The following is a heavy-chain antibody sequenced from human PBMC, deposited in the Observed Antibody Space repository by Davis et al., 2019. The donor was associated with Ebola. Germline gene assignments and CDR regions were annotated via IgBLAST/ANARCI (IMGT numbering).Heavy chain of an antibody. Sequence: GESLKISCAASGFTFSNYAMSWVRQAPGKGLEWVSGISGSGATTYYADSVKGRFTISRDNSRSTLYVQMKSLGAEDTAVYYCAKVVPGIVGALYYYGMDVWGQGTTVTVSS. CDR2: ISGSGATT. CDR1: GFTFSNYA. J-gene: IGHJ6*02. D-gene: IGHD2-15*01. V-gene: IGHV3-23*01. CDR3: AKVVPGIVGALYYYGMDV.